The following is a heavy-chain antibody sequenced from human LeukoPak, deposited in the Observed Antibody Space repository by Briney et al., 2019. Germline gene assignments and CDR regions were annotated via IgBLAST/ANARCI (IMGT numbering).Heavy chain of an antibody. D-gene: IGHD5-24*01. CDR3: TRRRDAYNSGGFGYDY. J-gene: IGHJ4*02. CDR1: GFTFSDSA. CDR2: IRTKANSYAT. V-gene: IGHV3-73*01. Sequence: GGSLRLSCAASGFTFSDSAIHWVRQASGKGLEWVGRIRTKANSYATASAASVKGRFTISRDDSKNTAFLQLNSLKTEDTAVYYCTRRRDAYNSGGFGYDYWGQGTLVTVSS.